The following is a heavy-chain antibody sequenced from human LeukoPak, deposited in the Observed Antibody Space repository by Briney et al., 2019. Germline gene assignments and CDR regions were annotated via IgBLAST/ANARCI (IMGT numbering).Heavy chain of an antibody. J-gene: IGHJ6*03. D-gene: IGHD6-19*01. Sequence: VASVKVSCKASGYTFSSYGISWVRQAPGQGPEWMAWISAYNTNTNYAQKFQGRVTMTTDTSTSTAYMELRSLRSDDTAVYYCARAPYSSGWYLPWGYMDVWGKGTTVTISS. V-gene: IGHV1-18*01. CDR1: GYTFSSYG. CDR3: ARAPYSSGWYLPWGYMDV. CDR2: ISAYNTNT.